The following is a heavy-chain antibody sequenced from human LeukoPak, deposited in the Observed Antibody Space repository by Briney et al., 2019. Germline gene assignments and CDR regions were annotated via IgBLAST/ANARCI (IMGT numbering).Heavy chain of an antibody. J-gene: IGHJ4*02. CDR3: ARGKAAKAARPLFDY. Sequence: SETLSLTCAVYGGSFSGYYWSWIRQPPGKGLAWIGEINHSGSTNYNPSLKSRVTISVDTSKNQFSLKLSSVTAADTAVYYCARGKAAKAARPLFDYWGQGTLVTVSS. D-gene: IGHD6-6*01. CDR2: INHSGST. V-gene: IGHV4-34*01. CDR1: GGSFSGYY.